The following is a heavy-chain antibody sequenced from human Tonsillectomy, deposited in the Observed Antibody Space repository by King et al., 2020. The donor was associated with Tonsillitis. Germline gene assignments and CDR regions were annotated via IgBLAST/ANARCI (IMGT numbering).Heavy chain of an antibody. D-gene: IGHD6-6*01. J-gene: IGHJ1*01. CDR2: ISSSGNYI. CDR1: GFVFSAST. Sequence: VQLVESGGGLVKPGGSLRLSCATSGFVFSASTINWVRQAPGKGLEWVSSISSSGNYIYFADSVKGRFTISRDNAKNSVYLQMNSLRADDTALYYCARGSNGRSSQGEHFQNWGQGTLVTGPS. CDR3: ARGSNGRSSQGEHFQN. V-gene: IGHV3-21*01.